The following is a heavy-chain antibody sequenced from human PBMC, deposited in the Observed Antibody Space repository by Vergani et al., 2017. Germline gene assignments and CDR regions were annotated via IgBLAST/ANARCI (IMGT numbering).Heavy chain of an antibody. Sequence: QVQLQQWGAGLLKPSETLSLTCAVYGGSFSGYYWSWIRQPPGKGLEWIGEINQSGSTNYNPSLKSRVTISVDTSKNQFSLKLSSVTAADTAVYYCARGWAAAGGTMYYFDYWGQGTLVTVSS. CDR2: INQSGST. D-gene: IGHD6-13*01. V-gene: IGHV4-34*01. J-gene: IGHJ4*02. CDR1: GGSFSGYY. CDR3: ARGWAAAGGTMYYFDY.